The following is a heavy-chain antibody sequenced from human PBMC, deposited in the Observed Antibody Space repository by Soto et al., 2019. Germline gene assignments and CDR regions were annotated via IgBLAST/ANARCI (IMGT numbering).Heavy chain of an antibody. CDR2: ISGSGGST. D-gene: IGHD3-22*01. J-gene: IGHJ3*02. V-gene: IGHV3-23*01. CDR3: AKDRLNYYDSRGAFDI. Sequence: EVQLLESGGGLVQPGGSLRLSCAASGFTFSSYAMSWVRQAPGKGLEWVSAISGSGGSTYYADSVKGRFTISRDNSKNTLYLQMNSLRAEDTAVYYCAKDRLNYYDSRGAFDIWGQGTMVTVSS. CDR1: GFTFSSYA.